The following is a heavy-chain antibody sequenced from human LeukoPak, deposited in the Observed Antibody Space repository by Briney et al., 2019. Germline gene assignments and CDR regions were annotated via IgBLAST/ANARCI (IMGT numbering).Heavy chain of an antibody. CDR1: GGSISSYY. V-gene: IGHV4-4*07. CDR3: ARKGISGWYFDY. J-gene: IGHJ4*02. Sequence: PSETLSLTCTVSGGSISSYYWSWIRQPAGKGLECIGRIYSSGSTDYNPSLKSRVTISVDTSNNQFSLKLNSVPAADTAVYYCARKGISGWYFDYWGQGTLVTVSS. CDR2: IYSSGST. D-gene: IGHD6-19*01.